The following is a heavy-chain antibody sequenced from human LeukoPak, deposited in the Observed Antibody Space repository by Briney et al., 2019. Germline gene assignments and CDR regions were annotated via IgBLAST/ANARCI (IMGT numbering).Heavy chain of an antibody. V-gene: IGHV3-23*01. CDR2: ISNTGGST. J-gene: IGHJ1*01. Sequence: AGGSLRLSCAASGFSFNTYAMSWVRQAPGKGLEWVSAISNTGGSTYHADSVKGRFTISRDKSKNTLSLQMNSLRAEDTAVYYCTQQVGYCSSGSCYFTYWGQGTLVTVSS. CDR1: GFSFNTYA. CDR3: TQQVGYCSSGSCYFTY. D-gene: IGHD2-15*01.